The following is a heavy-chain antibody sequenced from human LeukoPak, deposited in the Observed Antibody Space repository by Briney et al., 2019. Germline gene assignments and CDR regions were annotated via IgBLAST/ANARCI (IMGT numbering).Heavy chain of an antibody. D-gene: IGHD6-13*01. CDR2: MNPNSGNT. J-gene: IGHJ4*02. CDR1: GYTFTSYD. V-gene: IGHV1-8*02. CDR3: AREGIAAAGRAHDY. Sequence: ASVKVSCKASGYTFTSYDINWVRQATGQGLEWMGWMNPNSGNTGYAQKFQGRVTMTRDTSISTAYMELSRLRSDDTAVYYCAREGIAAAGRAHDYWGQGILVTVSS.